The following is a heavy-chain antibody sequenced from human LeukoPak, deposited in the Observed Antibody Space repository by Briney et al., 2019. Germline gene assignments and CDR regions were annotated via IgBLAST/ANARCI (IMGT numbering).Heavy chain of an antibody. J-gene: IGHJ4*02. V-gene: IGHV1-69*06. CDR3: ARQKANDYVWGSYRKKGFDY. CDR2: IIPIFGTA. D-gene: IGHD3-16*02. CDR1: GGTFSSYA. Sequence: SVKVSCKASGGTFSSYAISWVRQAPGQGLEWMGGIIPIFGTANYAQKFQGRVTITADKSTSTAYMELSSLRSEDTAVYYCARQKANDYVWGSYRKKGFDYWGQGTLVTVSS.